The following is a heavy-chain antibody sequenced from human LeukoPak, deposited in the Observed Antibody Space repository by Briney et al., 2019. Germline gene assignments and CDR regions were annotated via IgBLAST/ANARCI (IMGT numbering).Heavy chain of an antibody. CDR1: GGSFSGYY. Sequence: SETLSLTCAVYGGSFSGYYWSWIRQPPGKGLEWIGEINHSGSTNYNPSLKSRVTISVDTSKNQFSLKLSSVTAADTAVYYCARSGGTMVRGAQWPWGQGTLVTVSS. CDR3: ARSGGTMVRGAQWP. D-gene: IGHD3-10*01. CDR2: INHSGST. J-gene: IGHJ4*02. V-gene: IGHV4-34*01.